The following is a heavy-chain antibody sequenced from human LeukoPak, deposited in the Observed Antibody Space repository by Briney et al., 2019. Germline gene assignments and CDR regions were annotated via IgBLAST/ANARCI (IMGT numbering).Heavy chain of an antibody. CDR2: INPNSGGT. D-gene: IGHD4-11*01. Sequence: ASVKVSCKASGYTFTGYYMHWVRQAPGQGLEWMGWINPNSGGTNYAQKFQGRVTMTRDTSISTAYMELSRLRSDDTAVYYCARFRGSHARIYSNYYWFDPWGQGTLVTVSS. CDR3: ARFRGSHARIYSNYYWFDP. CDR1: GYTFTGYY. J-gene: IGHJ5*02. V-gene: IGHV1-2*02.